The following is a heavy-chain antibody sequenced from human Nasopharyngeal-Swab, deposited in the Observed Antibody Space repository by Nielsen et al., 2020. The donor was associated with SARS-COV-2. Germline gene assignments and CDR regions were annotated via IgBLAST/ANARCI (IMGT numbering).Heavy chain of an antibody. J-gene: IGHJ6*03. D-gene: IGHD5-18*01. CDR1: GFTFDDYA. V-gene: IGHV3-9*01. Sequence: SLRLSCAASGFTFDDYAMHWVRQAPGKGLEWVSGISWNSGSIGYADSVKGRFTISRDNAKNSLYLQMNSLRAKDTALYYCAKLPTAMDETYMDVWGKGTTVTVSS. CDR3: AKLPTAMDETYMDV. CDR2: ISWNSGSI.